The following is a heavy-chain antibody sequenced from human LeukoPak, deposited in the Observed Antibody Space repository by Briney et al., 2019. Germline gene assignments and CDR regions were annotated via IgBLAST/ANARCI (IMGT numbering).Heavy chain of an antibody. Sequence: GGSLRLSCAASGFTFSDYDMTWIRQAPGKGLEWVSYISSGSIYTDYADSVKGRFTISRDDGKNSLYLQLSSLRAEDTAVYYCARDFVSGVTSYIDYWGQGTLVTVSP. V-gene: IGHV3-11*06. CDR1: GFTFSDYD. D-gene: IGHD3-16*01. CDR3: ARDFVSGVTSYIDY. J-gene: IGHJ4*02. CDR2: ISSGSIYT.